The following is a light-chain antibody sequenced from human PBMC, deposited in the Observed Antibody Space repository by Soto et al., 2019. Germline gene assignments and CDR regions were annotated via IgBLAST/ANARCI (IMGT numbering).Light chain of an antibody. CDR2: AAS. Sequence: DIQMTQSPSSLSASVGYRVTITWRASQSISSYLNWYQQKPGKAPKLLIYAASSLQSGVPSRFSGSGSGTGFTLTISGLQPDDFATYYCQQYDSFSITFGQGTRLEI. J-gene: IGKJ5*01. V-gene: IGKV1-39*01. CDR1: QSISSY. CDR3: QQYDSFSIT.